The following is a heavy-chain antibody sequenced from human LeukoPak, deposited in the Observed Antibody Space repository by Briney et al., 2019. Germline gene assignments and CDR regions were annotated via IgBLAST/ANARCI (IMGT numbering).Heavy chain of an antibody. D-gene: IGHD4-17*01. CDR3: ARDVTYYGADWFDP. Sequence: GGSLRLSCAASGFTFSSYSMNWVRQAPGKGLEWISYISSTTSTIYYANSVKGRFTISRDNAKNSLYLQMNSLRAEDTAVYYCARDVTYYGADWFDPWGQGTLVTVSP. CDR2: ISSTTSTI. CDR1: GFTFSSYS. V-gene: IGHV3-48*04. J-gene: IGHJ5*02.